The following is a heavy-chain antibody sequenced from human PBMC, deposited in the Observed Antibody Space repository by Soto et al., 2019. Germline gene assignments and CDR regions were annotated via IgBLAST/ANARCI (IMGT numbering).Heavy chain of an antibody. J-gene: IGHJ6*02. V-gene: IGHV3-30*04. CDR1: GFTLTSYA. CDR3: VREFQEYNDYGGWYYGMDV. Sequence: PGGSLRLSCAASGFTLTSYAMHWVRQAPGEGLEWVAVISYDGRNKYYADSVKGRFIITRDNSKKTVYLQMNSVRTEDTAVYYCVREFQEYNDYGGWYYGMDVWGQGTTVTVSS. CDR2: ISYDGRNK. D-gene: IGHD4-17*01.